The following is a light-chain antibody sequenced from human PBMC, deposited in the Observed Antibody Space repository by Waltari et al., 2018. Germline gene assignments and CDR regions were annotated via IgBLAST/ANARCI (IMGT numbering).Light chain of an antibody. CDR1: SGHSTNV. V-gene: IGLV4-69*01. J-gene: IGLJ3*02. CDR2: VNSDGSH. CDR3: QTGGHGTWV. Sequence: QLVLTQSPSASASLGAPVKLTCTLSSGHSTNVIAWLQKRPERGPRYLMKVNSDGSHNKGDEIPGRFSGSSSGAEHDLTISSLQSEDEADYYCQTGGHGTWVFGGGTKLTVL.